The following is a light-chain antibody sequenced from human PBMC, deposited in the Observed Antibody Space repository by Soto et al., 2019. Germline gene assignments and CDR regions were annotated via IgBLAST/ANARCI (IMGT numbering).Light chain of an antibody. J-gene: IGLJ2*01. CDR1: SSDVGGYNY. CDR2: DVS. Sequence: QSVLTQPRSVSGSPGQSVTISCTGTSSDVGGYNYVSWYQQHPGKAPKLMIYDVSKRPSGVPDRLSGSKSGNTASLTISGLQAEDEADYYCCSYAGSYGVFGGGTKLTVL. CDR3: CSYAGSYGV. V-gene: IGLV2-11*01.